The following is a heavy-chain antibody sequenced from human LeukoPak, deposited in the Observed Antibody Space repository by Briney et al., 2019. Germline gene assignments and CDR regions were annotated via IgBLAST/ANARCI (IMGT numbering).Heavy chain of an antibody. CDR3: ARNYRYCSGGSCYMDYYYYYMDV. CDR1: GGSFSGYY. Sequence: PSETLSLTCAVYGGSFSGYYWSWIRQPPGKGLEWIGEINHSGSTNYNLSLKSRVTISVDTSKNQFSLKLSSATAADTAVYYCARNYRYCSGGSCYMDYYYYYMDVWGKGTTVTVSS. J-gene: IGHJ6*03. D-gene: IGHD2-15*01. CDR2: INHSGST. V-gene: IGHV4-34*01.